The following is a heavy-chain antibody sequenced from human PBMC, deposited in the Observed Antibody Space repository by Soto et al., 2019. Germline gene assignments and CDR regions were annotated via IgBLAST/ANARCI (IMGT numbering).Heavy chain of an antibody. CDR3: ARLVFTSSWYNWFDP. Sequence: PSETLSLTCTVSRGSISNSYWSWIRQPPGKGLEWIAYMYYTGSTNYNPSLKSRVTISVDKSKNQFSLKLSSVTAADTAMYYCARLVFTSSWYNWFDPWGQGTLVTVSS. D-gene: IGHD6-13*01. CDR2: MYYTGST. V-gene: IGHV4-59*01. J-gene: IGHJ5*02. CDR1: RGSISNSY.